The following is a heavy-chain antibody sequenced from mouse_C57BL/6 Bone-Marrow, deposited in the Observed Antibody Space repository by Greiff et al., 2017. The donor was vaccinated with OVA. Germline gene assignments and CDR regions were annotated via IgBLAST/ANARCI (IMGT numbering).Heavy chain of an antibody. CDR3: ARAGYVV. Sequence: VQLQQSGAELVRPGTSVKVSCKASGYAFTNYLIEWVKQRPGQGLEWIGVINPGSGGTDYNEKFKGKATLTADKSSSTAYMQLSSLTSEDSAVYFCARAGYVVWGTGTTVTVSS. CDR1: GYAFTNYL. J-gene: IGHJ1*03. V-gene: IGHV1-54*01. D-gene: IGHD2-2*01. CDR2: INPGSGGT.